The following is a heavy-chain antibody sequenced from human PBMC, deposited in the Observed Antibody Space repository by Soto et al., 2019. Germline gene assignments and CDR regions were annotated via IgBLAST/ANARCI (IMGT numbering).Heavy chain of an antibody. CDR2: IYYSGST. J-gene: IGHJ5*02. CDR1: GGSISSGDYY. Sequence: QVQLQESGPGLVKPSQTLSLTCTVSGGSISSGDYYWSWIRQPPGKGLEWIGYIYYSGSTYYNPSLKSRVTISVDTSKNQFSLKLSSVTAADTAVYYCARAAHYGDYEGPSWFDPWGQGTLVTVSS. CDR3: ARAAHYGDYEGPSWFDP. V-gene: IGHV4-30-4*01. D-gene: IGHD4-17*01.